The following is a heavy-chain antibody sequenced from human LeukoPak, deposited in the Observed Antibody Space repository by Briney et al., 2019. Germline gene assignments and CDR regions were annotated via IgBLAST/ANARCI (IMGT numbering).Heavy chain of an antibody. J-gene: IGHJ4*02. D-gene: IGHD3-3*01. Sequence: GSLRLSCAASGFTFSSSGMTWVRQAPGKGLEWVSTITGSVVNTYYADSVKGRFTISRDNSKSMLYLQMNSLRAEDTALYYCARSGFIDYWGQGTLVTVSS. CDR3: ARSGFIDY. CDR1: GFTFSSSG. V-gene: IGHV3-23*01. CDR2: ITGSVVNT.